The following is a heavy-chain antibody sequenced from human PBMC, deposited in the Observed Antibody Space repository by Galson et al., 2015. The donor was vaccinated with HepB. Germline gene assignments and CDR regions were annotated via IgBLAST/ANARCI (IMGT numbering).Heavy chain of an antibody. CDR1: GFSVSSNY. D-gene: IGHD1-26*01. CDR3: ARGPNSETYFDY. J-gene: IGHJ4*02. Sequence: SLRLSCAVSGFSVSSNYMTWVRQAPGKGLEWVSINYSDDSTYYADSVKGRFTISRDNSNNTLYLQMNSLRSEDTAVYYCARGPNSETYFDYWGQGTLVTVSS. CDR2: NYSDDST. V-gene: IGHV3-66*02.